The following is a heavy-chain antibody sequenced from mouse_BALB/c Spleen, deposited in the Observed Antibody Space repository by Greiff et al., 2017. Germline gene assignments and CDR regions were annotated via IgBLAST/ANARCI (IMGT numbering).Heavy chain of an antibody. V-gene: IGHV7-3*02. CDR2: IRNKANGYTT. D-gene: IGHD2-1*01. J-gene: IGHJ4*01. Sequence: EVKLMESGGGLVQPGGSLRLSCATSGFTFTDYYMSWVRQPPGKALEWLGFIRNKANGYTTEYSASVKGRFTISRDNSQSILYLQMNTLRAEDSATYYCARENYGNYVDYAMDYWGQGTSVTVSS. CDR3: ARENYGNYVDYAMDY. CDR1: GFTFTDYY.